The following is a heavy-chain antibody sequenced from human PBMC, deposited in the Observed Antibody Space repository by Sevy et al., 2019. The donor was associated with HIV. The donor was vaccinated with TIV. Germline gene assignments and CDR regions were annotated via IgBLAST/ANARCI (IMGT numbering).Heavy chain of an antibody. J-gene: IGHJ6*01. D-gene: IGHD2-2*03. V-gene: IGHV1-2*02. Sequence: ASVKVSCKASGYTFTGYYMHWVRQAPGQGLEWMGWINPNSCGTNYAQKFQGRVTMTRDTSISTAYMELGRLRSDDTAVYYCASVRVGYCSSTSCRSYYFYGMDLWGQGTTVTVSS. CDR3: ASVRVGYCSSTSCRSYYFYGMDL. CDR2: INPNSCGT. CDR1: GYTFTGYY.